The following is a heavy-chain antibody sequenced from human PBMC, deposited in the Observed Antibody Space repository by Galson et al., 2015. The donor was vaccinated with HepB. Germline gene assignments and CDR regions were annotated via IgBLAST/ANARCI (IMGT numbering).Heavy chain of an antibody. J-gene: IGHJ4*02. Sequence: SVKVSCKASGGTFSSYAISWVRQAPGQGLEWMGGIIPIFGTANYAQKFQGRVTITADESTSTAYMELSSLRSEDTAVYYCARESAVRGVRRVLRWGGYLDYWGQGTLVTVSS. CDR3: ARESAVRGVRRVLRWGGYLDY. CDR2: IIPIFGTA. CDR1: GGTFSSYA. D-gene: IGHD3-10*01. V-gene: IGHV1-69*13.